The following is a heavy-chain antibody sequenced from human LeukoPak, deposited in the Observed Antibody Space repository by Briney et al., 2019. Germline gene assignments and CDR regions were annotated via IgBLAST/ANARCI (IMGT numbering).Heavy chain of an antibody. V-gene: IGHV3-48*03. CDR1: GFTFSSYE. J-gene: IGHJ4*02. Sequence: GGSLRLSCAASGFTFSSYEMNWVRQAPGKGLEWVSYISSSGSTIYYADSVKGRFTISRDNAKNSLYLQMNSLRAEDTAVYYCAREVDFWSSFQGYFEYWGQGTLLTVSS. CDR3: AREVDFWSSFQGYFEY. D-gene: IGHD3-3*01. CDR2: ISSSGSTI.